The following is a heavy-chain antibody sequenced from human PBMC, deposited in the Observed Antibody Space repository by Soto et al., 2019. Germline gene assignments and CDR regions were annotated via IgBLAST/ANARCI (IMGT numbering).Heavy chain of an antibody. CDR2: ISYDGSNK. CDR3: ARDYSTWIQLWSRVGYYYYGMDV. V-gene: IGHV3-30-3*01. J-gene: IGHJ6*02. Sequence: GGSLRLSCAASRFTFSSYAMHWVRQAPGKGLEWVAVISYDGSNKYYADSVKGRFTISRDNSKNTLYLQMNSLRAEDTAVYYCARDYSTWIQLWSRVGYYYYGMDVWGQGTTVTVSS. CDR1: RFTFSSYA. D-gene: IGHD5-18*01.